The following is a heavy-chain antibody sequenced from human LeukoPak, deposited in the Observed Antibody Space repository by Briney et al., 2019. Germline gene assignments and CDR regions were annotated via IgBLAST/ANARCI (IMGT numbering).Heavy chain of an antibody. CDR3: ARDRSAGIVVVPAASFDY. CDR1: GFTFDDYA. V-gene: IGHV3-9*01. Sequence: GGSLRLSCAASGFTFDDYAMHWVRQAPGKGLEWVSGISWNSGNIGYGDSVKGRFTISRDNAKNSLYLQMNSLRAEDTAVYYCARDRSAGIVVVPAASFDYWGQGTLVTVSS. CDR2: ISWNSGNI. D-gene: IGHD2-2*01. J-gene: IGHJ4*02.